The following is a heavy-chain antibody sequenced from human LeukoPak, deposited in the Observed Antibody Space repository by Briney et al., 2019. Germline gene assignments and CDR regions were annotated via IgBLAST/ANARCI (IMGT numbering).Heavy chain of an antibody. J-gene: IGHJ5*02. CDR3: ARGRGPKLRWSPNWFDP. CDR1: GYTFTNYE. CDR2: MNPNSGNT. V-gene: IGHV1-8*03. Sequence: ASVKVSCKASGYTFTNYEIHWVRQATGQGLEWMGWMNPNSGNTGYAQKFQGRVTITRNTSISTAYMELSSLRSEDTAVYYCARGRGPKLRWSPNWFDPWGQGTLVTVSS. D-gene: IGHD4-23*01.